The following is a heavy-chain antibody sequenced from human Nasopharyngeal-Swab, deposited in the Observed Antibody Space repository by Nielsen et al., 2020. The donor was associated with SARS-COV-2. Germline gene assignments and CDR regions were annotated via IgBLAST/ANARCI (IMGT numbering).Heavy chain of an antibody. V-gene: IGHV4-59*13. CDR2: IYYSGST. J-gene: IGHJ3*02. D-gene: IGHD3-22*01. Sequence: PGKGLEWIGYIYYSGSTNYNPSLKSRVTISVDTSKNQFSLKLSSVTAADTAVYYCARDGYDSSGYYLSALDIWGQGTMVTVSS. CDR3: ARDGYDSSGYYLSALDI.